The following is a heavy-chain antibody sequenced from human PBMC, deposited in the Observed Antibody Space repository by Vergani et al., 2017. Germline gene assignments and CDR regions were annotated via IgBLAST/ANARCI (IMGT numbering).Heavy chain of an antibody. D-gene: IGHD3-3*01. CDR3: ARAAPYDDFCGGYWGPIGAYFDY. V-gene: IGHV1-46*01. J-gene: IGHJ4*02. CDR2: INPSGGST. Sequence: QAQLVQSGAEVKTSGASVKVSCKASGYTFTSYYMHWVRHAPGQGLEWMGIINPSGGSTSYAQKFQGRVTSTRDTFTGTVYMELSSLRSEDTAVYYCARAAPYDDFCGGYWGPIGAYFDYWGQGTLVTVSS. CDR1: GYTFTSYY.